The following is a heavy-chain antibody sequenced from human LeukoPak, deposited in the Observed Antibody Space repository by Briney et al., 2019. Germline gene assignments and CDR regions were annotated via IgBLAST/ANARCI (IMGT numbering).Heavy chain of an antibody. J-gene: IGHJ5*02. CDR1: GYRFSSYW. Sequence: GESLKISCKDSGYRFSSYWIAWVRQMPGKGLEYIGIIYPGDSDIRYSPSFQGLVTISADKSISTAYLQWSSLKASDTAMYYCARQEYCSGGSCYTRFDPWGQGTLVTVSS. CDR2: IYPGDSDI. V-gene: IGHV5-51*01. D-gene: IGHD2-15*01. CDR3: ARQEYCSGGSCYTRFDP.